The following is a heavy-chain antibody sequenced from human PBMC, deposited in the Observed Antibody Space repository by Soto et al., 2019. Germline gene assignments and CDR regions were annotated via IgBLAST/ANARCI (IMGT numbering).Heavy chain of an antibody. J-gene: IGHJ6*02. V-gene: IGHV3-30*18. CDR3: AKDRPDYSNYVFGPLRGGPYYYYYGMDV. Sequence: QVQLVESGGGVVQPGRSLRLSCAASGFTFSSYGMHWVRQAPGKGLEWVAVISYDGSNKYYADSVKGRFTISRDNSKNTLYLQMXXLXAXXTAVYYCAKDRPDYSNYVFGPLRGGPYYYYYGMDVWGQGTTVTVSS. CDR2: ISYDGSNK. CDR1: GFTFSSYG. D-gene: IGHD4-4*01.